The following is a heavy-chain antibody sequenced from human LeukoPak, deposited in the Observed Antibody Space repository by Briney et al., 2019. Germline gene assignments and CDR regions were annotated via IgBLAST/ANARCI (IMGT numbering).Heavy chain of an antibody. CDR2: IYYSGST. CDR3: ARDNGGYFDY. CDR1: GGSISSYY. Sequence: SETLSLTCTVSGGSISSYYWSWIRQPPGKGLEWIGYIYYSGSTNYNPPLKSRVTISVDTSKNQFSLKLSSVTAAGTAVYYCARDNGGYFDYWGQGTLVTVSS. J-gene: IGHJ4*02. V-gene: IGHV4-59*01. D-gene: IGHD2-8*01.